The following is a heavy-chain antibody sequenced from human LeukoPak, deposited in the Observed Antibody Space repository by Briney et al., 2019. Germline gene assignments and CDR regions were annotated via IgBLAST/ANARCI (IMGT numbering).Heavy chain of an antibody. D-gene: IGHD6-19*01. V-gene: IGHV3-7*01. Sequence: GGSLRLSCAASGFTFSYYWMSWVRQAPGKGLEWVARINQDESQEYSVDSVKGRFTISRDNAKNSLYLQMDSLRAEDTAVYYCARWYTSGWTDYFDYWGQGTLVTVSS. CDR1: GFTFSYYW. J-gene: IGHJ4*02. CDR2: INQDESQE. CDR3: ARWYTSGWTDYFDY.